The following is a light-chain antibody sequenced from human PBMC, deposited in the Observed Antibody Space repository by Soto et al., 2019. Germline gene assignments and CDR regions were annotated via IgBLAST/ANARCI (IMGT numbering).Light chain of an antibody. CDR3: QQYNTYSAGT. J-gene: IGKJ1*01. CDR2: DAS. V-gene: IGKV1-5*01. CDR1: QSISSW. Sequence: DIQMTQSPSTLSASVGDRVTITCRASQSISSWLAWYQQKPGKAPKLLIYDASSLESGVPSRFSGSGSGTEFTLTISSLQPNDFATYYCQQYNTYSAGTFGQGTKVVIK.